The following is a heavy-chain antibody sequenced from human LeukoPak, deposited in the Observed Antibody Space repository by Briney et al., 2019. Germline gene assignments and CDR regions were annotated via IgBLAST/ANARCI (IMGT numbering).Heavy chain of an antibody. CDR3: ARLGRGPHGSPAVNSGSYDDYYYYMDV. D-gene: IGHD1-26*01. CDR2: INHSGST. J-gene: IGHJ6*03. Sequence: PSETLSLTCAVYGGSFSGYYWSWIRQPPGRGLEWIGEINHSGSTNYNPSLKSRVTISVDTSKSQFSLKLSSVTAADTAVYYCARLGRGPHGSPAVNSGSYDDYYYYMDVWGKGTTVTISS. CDR1: GGSFSGYY. V-gene: IGHV4-34*01.